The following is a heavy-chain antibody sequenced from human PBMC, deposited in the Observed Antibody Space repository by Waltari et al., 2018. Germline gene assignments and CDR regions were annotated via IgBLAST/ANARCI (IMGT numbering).Heavy chain of an antibody. CDR2: IIPIFGTA. CDR1: GGTFSSYA. D-gene: IGHD2-21*01. J-gene: IGHJ3*02. CDR3: AGHRWNCSGDCYPGSDAFDI. V-gene: IGHV1-69*05. Sequence: QVQLVQSGAEVKKPGSSVKVSCKASGGTFSSYAISWVRQAPGQGLEWMGGIIPIFGTANYAQKFQGRVTITTDESTSTAYMELSSLRSEDTAVYYCAGHRWNCSGDCYPGSDAFDIWGQGTMVTVSS.